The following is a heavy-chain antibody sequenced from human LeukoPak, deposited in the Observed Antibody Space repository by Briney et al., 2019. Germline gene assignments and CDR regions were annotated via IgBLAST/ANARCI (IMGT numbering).Heavy chain of an antibody. CDR2: ISSTGGTT. CDR1: GITFGSYG. Sequence: QPGGSLRLSCAASGITFGSYGMSWVRQAPGKGLEWVSSISSTGGTTYYADSVKGRFTISRDNSKNTLYLQMNSLRAEDTAIYYCAKNGDRGAYCTGGTCYPYFYYYMDVWGKGTTVTI. D-gene: IGHD2-15*01. V-gene: IGHV3-23*01. J-gene: IGHJ6*03. CDR3: AKNGDRGAYCTGGTCYPYFYYYMDV.